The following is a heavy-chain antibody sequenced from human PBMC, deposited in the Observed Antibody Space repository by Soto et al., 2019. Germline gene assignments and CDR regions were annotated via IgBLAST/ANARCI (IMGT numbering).Heavy chain of an antibody. CDR1: GFTFSSYS. J-gene: IGHJ6*02. D-gene: IGHD2-21*02. V-gene: IGHV3-21*01. Sequence: GGSLRLSCAASGFTFSSYSMNWVRQAPGKGLEWVSSISSTSGYIYYADSVKGRFTTSRDNAKNSLYLQMNSLRAEDTALYYCARRIYCGGDCLYGMDVWGQGTTVTVSS. CDR2: ISSTSGYI. CDR3: ARRIYCGGDCLYGMDV.